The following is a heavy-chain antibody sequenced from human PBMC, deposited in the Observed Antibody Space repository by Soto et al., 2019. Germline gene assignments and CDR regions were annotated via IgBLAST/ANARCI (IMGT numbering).Heavy chain of an antibody. CDR3: AKDNGYSSSWYSYYYYYGMDV. D-gene: IGHD6-13*01. Sequence: GGSLRLSCAASGFTFSSYGMHWVRQAPGKGLEWVAVISYDGSNKYYADSVKGRFTISRDNSKNTLYLQMNSLRAEDTAVYYCAKDNGYSSSWYSYYYYYGMDVWGQGTTVTVCS. CDR2: ISYDGSNK. V-gene: IGHV3-30*18. CDR1: GFTFSSYG. J-gene: IGHJ6*02.